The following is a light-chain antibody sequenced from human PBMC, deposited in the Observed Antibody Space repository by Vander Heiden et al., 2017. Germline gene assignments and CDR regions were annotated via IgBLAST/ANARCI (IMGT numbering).Light chain of an antibody. Sequence: SYVLTQPPSVSVAPGQPATIPCGGNKIGSKGVHWYQQRPGQAPVLVVYDDKARPSGIPERLSGSNSGNTATLTICRVEAGDEADYYCQVWDFSSDQLVFGGGTKLTVL. CDR1: KIGSKG. CDR2: DDK. J-gene: IGLJ2*01. V-gene: IGLV3-21*02. CDR3: QVWDFSSDQLV.